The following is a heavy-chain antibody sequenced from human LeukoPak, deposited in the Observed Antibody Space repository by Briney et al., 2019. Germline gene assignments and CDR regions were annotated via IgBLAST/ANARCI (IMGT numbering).Heavy chain of an antibody. CDR3: ARVPYCGGDCYQNYYYYYMDV. D-gene: IGHD2-21*02. J-gene: IGHJ6*03. Sequence: GASVKVSCKASGYTFTSYAISWVRQVPGQGLEWMGWSSAFNGNTIYAQKLQGRVTMTTDTSTSTAYMELRSLRSDDTAVYYCARVPYCGGDCYQNYYYYYMDVWGKGTTVTVSS. CDR1: GYTFTSYA. V-gene: IGHV1-18*01. CDR2: SSAFNGNT.